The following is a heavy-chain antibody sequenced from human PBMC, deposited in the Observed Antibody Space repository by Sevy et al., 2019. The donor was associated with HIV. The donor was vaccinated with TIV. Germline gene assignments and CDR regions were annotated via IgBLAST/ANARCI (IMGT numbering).Heavy chain of an antibody. CDR3: ARAGSGWYDHYFDP. V-gene: IGHV1-8*01. Sequence: ASVKVSCKASGYTFTSYDINWVRQATGQGLEWMGWMNPNSGNTGYAQKFQGRVTMTRNTSISKAYMELRSLGSEDTAMYYCARAGSGWYDHYFDPWGQGTRVTVSS. CDR1: GYTFTSYD. J-gene: IGHJ4*02. CDR2: MNPNSGNT. D-gene: IGHD6-19*01.